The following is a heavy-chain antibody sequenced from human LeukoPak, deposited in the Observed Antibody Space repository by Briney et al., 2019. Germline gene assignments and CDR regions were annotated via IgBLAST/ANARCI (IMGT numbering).Heavy chain of an antibody. Sequence: TLSLTCTVSGGSISSGGYSWSWIRQPPGKGLEWIGYIYHSGNTYYNPSLKSRVTLSVDRSKNQFSLKLTSVTAADTAVYYCARSPDYGDYSYFDYWGQGNLVTVSS. CDR1: GGSISSGGYS. CDR3: ARSPDYGDYSYFDY. J-gene: IGHJ4*02. CDR2: IYHSGNT. V-gene: IGHV4-30-2*01. D-gene: IGHD4-17*01.